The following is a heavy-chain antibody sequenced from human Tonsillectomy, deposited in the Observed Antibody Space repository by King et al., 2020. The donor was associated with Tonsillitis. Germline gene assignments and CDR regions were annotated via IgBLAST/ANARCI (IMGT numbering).Heavy chain of an antibody. CDR2: IDSSGSA. D-gene: IGHD3-3*01. CDR3: ARGLAYDFWSGKNWFDP. Sequence: QLQESGPGLVKPSQTLSLMCAVSGGSISSGGYSWSWIRQPPGKGLEWIGYIDSSGSAYYNLSLKSRITISVDTSKNQFSLKLSSVTAADTAVYYCARGLAYDFWSGKNWFDPWGQGTLVTVSS. V-gene: IGHV4-30-4*07. J-gene: IGHJ5*02. CDR1: GGSISSGGYS.